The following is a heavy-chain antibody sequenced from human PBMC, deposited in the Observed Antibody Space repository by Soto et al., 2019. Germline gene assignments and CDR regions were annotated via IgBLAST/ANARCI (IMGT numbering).Heavy chain of an antibody. V-gene: IGHV5-10-1*01. Sequence: GESLKISCKGSGYSFTSYWISWVRQMPGKGLEWMGRIDPSDSYTNYSPSFQGHVTISADKSISTAYLQWSSLKASDTAMYYCARRARLGVVVPGLGACGSWGKGQMSTVS. D-gene: IGHD2-2*01. J-gene: IGHJ3*02. CDR3: ARRARLGVVVPGLGACGS. CDR1: GYSFTSYW. CDR2: IDPSDSYT.